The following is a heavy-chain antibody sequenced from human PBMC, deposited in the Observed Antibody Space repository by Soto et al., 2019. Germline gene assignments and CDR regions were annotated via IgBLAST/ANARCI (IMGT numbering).Heavy chain of an antibody. CDR1: GYTFTSYD. D-gene: IGHD1-26*01. Sequence: QVQLVQSGAEVKKPGASVKVSCKASGYTFTSYDINWVRQATGQGLEWMGWMNPNSGNTVYAQKCQGRVTMAMNTSISTADMELSSRRSEDTAVYYWAREVGATRFDYWGQGTLVTVSS. J-gene: IGHJ4*02. V-gene: IGHV1-8*02. CDR2: MNPNSGNT. CDR3: AREVGATRFDY.